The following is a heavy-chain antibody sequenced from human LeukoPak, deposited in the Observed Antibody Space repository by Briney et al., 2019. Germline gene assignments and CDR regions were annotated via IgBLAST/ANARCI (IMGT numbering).Heavy chain of an antibody. D-gene: IGHD3-10*01. Sequence: ASVKVSCKASGYTFTSYYMHWVRQAPGQGLEWMGRISAYNGNTNYAQKLQGRVTMTTDTSTSTAYMELRSLRSDDTAVYYCARDGRYYYGSGRFDYWGQGTLVTVSS. J-gene: IGHJ4*02. CDR3: ARDGRYYYGSGRFDY. CDR2: ISAYNGNT. CDR1: GYTFTSYY. V-gene: IGHV1-18*04.